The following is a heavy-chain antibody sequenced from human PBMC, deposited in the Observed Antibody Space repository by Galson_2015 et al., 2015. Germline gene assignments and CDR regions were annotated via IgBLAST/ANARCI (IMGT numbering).Heavy chain of an antibody. V-gene: IGHV3-30-3*01. J-gene: IGHJ4*02. D-gene: IGHD3-22*01. CDR1: GFTFSSYA. CDR2: ISYDGSNK. Sequence: SLRLSCAASGFTFSSYAMHWVRQAPGKGLEWVAVISYDGSNKYYADSVKGRFTISRDNSKNTLYLQMNSLRAEDTAVYYCASERDYYDSSGYYQDYFDYWGQGTLVTVSS. CDR3: ASERDYYDSSGYYQDYFDY.